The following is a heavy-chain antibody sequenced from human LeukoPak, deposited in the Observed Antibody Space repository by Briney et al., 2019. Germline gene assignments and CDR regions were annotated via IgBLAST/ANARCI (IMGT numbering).Heavy chain of an antibody. J-gene: IGHJ4*02. CDR1: GFTFSNFG. V-gene: IGHV3-23*01. CDR3: AKDTQAFGDSDY. CDR2: ISDSGDST. Sequence: GGSLRLSCAASGFTFSNFGISWVRQAPGKGLEWVSAISDSGDSTYYADSVKGRFTVSRDNSKNTLYLQMNSLRAEDTAVYYCAKDTQAFGDSDYWGQGTLVTVSS. D-gene: IGHD3-10*01.